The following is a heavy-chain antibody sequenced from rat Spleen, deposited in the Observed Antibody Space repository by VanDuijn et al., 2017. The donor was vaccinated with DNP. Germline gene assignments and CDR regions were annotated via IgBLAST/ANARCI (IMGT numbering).Heavy chain of an antibody. V-gene: IGHV3-1*01. Sequence: EVQLQESGPGLVKPSQSLSLTCSVTDYSITSNYWAWIRKFPGNKMEWMGYINYSGSTGYNPSLKSRISITRDTSKNQFLLQVNSVTTEDTATYYCARGLNYGGYKYYYWYFDFWGPGTMVTVSS. D-gene: IGHD1-11*01. J-gene: IGHJ1*01. CDR1: DYSITSNY. CDR3: ARGLNYGGYKYYYWYFDF. CDR2: INYSGST.